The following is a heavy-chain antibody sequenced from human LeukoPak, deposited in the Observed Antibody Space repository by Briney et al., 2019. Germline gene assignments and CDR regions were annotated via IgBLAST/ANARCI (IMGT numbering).Heavy chain of an antibody. CDR3: ARGIRWFGEPYFDY. CDR1: GGSISSSSYY. V-gene: IGHV4-39*01. J-gene: IGHJ4*02. D-gene: IGHD3-10*01. CDR2: IYYSGST. Sequence: SETLSLTCTVSGGSISSSSYYWGWIRQPPGKGLEWIGSIYYSGSTYYNPSLKSRVTISVDTSKNQFSLKLSSVTAAYTAVYYCARGIRWFGEPYFDYWGQGTLVTVSS.